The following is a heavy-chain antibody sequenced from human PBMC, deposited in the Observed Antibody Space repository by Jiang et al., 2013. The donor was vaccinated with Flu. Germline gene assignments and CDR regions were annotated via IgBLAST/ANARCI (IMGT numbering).Heavy chain of an antibody. CDR1: GGSISSSSYF. J-gene: IGHJ6*04. CDR2: IYYSGST. CDR3: ARLPGYGSGAYDYFGMDV. D-gene: IGHD3-10*01. V-gene: IGHV4-39*01. Sequence: GLVKPSETLSLTCTVSGGSISSSSYFWGWIRQPPGKGLEWIGSIYYSGSTYYNPSLKSRVTISVDTSKNQFSLRLTSVTAADTAVYYCARLPGYGSGAYDYFGMDVWG.